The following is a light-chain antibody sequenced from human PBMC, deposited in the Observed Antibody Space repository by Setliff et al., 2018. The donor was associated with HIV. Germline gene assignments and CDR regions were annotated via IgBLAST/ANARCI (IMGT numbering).Light chain of an antibody. CDR1: SSNIGNNF. V-gene: IGLV1-51*01. Sequence: QSVLTQPPSVSAAPGQKVTISCSGSSSNIGNNFVSWYQQLPGTAPKLLIYDNDKRPSGIPDRFSGSKSGTSATLGITGLQTGDEADYHCGAWDTGLNSEVFGGGTRSPS. J-gene: IGLJ2*01. CDR2: DND. CDR3: GAWDTGLNSEV.